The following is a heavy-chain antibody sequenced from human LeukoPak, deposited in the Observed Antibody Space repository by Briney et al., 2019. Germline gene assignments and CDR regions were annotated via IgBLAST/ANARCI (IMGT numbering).Heavy chain of an antibody. D-gene: IGHD1-1*01. V-gene: IGHV3-30*18. Sequence: GGSLRLSCRASRFSFGDYDMHWVRQAPGKGLEWVAVISYDGSRKHYGDSVRGRFSISRDNSESTLFLQMNSLTTDDTSVYFCAKYAYNWNAPDGFDMWGQGTMVIASS. J-gene: IGHJ3*02. CDR3: AKYAYNWNAPDGFDM. CDR1: RFSFGDYD. CDR2: ISYDGSRK.